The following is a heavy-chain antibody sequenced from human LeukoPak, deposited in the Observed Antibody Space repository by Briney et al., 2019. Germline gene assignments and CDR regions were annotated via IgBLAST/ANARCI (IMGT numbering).Heavy chain of an antibody. J-gene: IGHJ6*02. CDR2: IYYSGST. Sequence: SETLSLTCTVSGGSIGSYYWSWIRQPPGKGLEWIGYIYYSGSTNYNPSLKSRVTISVDTSKNQFSLKLSSVTAADTAVYYCARHQKKDYYDSSGYLRYYYYGMDVWGQGTTVTVSS. CDR1: GGSIGSYY. D-gene: IGHD3-22*01. CDR3: ARHQKKDYYDSSGYLRYYYYGMDV. V-gene: IGHV4-59*08.